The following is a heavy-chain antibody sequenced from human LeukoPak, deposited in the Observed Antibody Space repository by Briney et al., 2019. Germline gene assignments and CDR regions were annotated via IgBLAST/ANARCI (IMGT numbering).Heavy chain of an antibody. CDR3: ARRWSSGWYVDY. J-gene: IGHJ4*02. Sequence: PGGSLRLSCTASGFTFSSYGMSWVRQAPGKGLEWIGEINHSGSTNYNPSLKSRVTISVDTSKNQFSLKLSSVTAADTAVYYCARRWSSGWYVDYWGQGTLVTVSS. D-gene: IGHD6-19*01. CDR2: INHSGST. V-gene: IGHV4-34*01. CDR1: GFTFSSYG.